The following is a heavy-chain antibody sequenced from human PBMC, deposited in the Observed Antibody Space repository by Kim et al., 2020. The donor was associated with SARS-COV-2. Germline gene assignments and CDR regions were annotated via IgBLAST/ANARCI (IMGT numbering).Heavy chain of an antibody. V-gene: IGHV5-10-1*01. J-gene: IGHJ5*02. D-gene: IGHD4-17*01. CDR2: IDPSDSYT. CDR1: GYSFTSYW. Sequence: GESLQISCKGSGYSFTSYWISWVRQMPGKGLEWMGRIDPSDSYTNYSPSFQGHVTISADKSISTAYLQWSSLKASDTAMYYCARLPPTVTTFINWFDPWGQGTLVTVSS. CDR3: ARLPPTVTTFINWFDP.